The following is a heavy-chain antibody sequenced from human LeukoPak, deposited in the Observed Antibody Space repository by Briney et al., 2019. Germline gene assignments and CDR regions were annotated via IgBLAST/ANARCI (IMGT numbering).Heavy chain of an antibody. CDR3: ARDWRLGSSPDWLDP. Sequence: SETLSLTCTVSGGSISSYYWSWIRQPAGKELEWIGRIYSSGSTNYNPSLKSRVTMSVDTSKNQFSLKLSSVTAADTAVYYCARDWRLGSSPDWLDPWGQGTLVTVSS. J-gene: IGHJ5*02. D-gene: IGHD6-6*01. V-gene: IGHV4-4*07. CDR2: IYSSGST. CDR1: GGSISSYY.